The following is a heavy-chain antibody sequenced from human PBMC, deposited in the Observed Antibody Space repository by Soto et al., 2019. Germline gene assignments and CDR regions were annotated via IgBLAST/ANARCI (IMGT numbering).Heavy chain of an antibody. J-gene: IGHJ4*02. D-gene: IGHD3-10*01. V-gene: IGHV3-30*18. CDR2: ISHDGSNK. CDR1: GFTFSSYG. Sequence: GGSLRLSCAASGFTFSSYGMHWVRQAPGKGLEWVAVISHDGSNKYYADSVKGRFTISRDNSKNTLYLQMNSLRAEDTAVYYCAKGRGYYGSGSYSVIDYWGQGTLVTVSS. CDR3: AKGRGYYGSGSYSVIDY.